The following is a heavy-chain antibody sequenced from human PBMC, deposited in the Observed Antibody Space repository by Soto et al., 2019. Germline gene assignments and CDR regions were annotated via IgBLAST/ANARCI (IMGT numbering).Heavy chain of an antibody. CDR3: ARGPYYDLIWNYYYMDV. J-gene: IGHJ6*03. CDR2: IYYSGST. Sequence: QVQLQESGPGLVKPSETLSLSCNVSGGSISGHYWSWVRQTPGTGLEWIGYIYYSGSTNYNPSLKSRVTISVDTSKNHFSLRLTSVTAADTAVYYCARGPYYDLIWNYYYMDVWGKGTTVTVSS. CDR1: GGSISGHY. D-gene: IGHD3-16*01. V-gene: IGHV4-59*08.